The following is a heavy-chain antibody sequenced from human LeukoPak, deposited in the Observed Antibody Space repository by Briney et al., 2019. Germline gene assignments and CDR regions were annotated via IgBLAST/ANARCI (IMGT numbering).Heavy chain of an antibody. CDR1: GFTFSTDD. CDR3: AQGSWGDD. CDR2: ITGGGDST. J-gene: IGHJ4*02. Sequence: GGSLRLSCAASGFTFSTDDMTWVRQAPGKGLEWVSTITGGGDSTYYADSVQGRFTISRDNSKNTVYLQMNSLRAVATAVYYCAQGSWGDDWGQGTLVTVSS. V-gene: IGHV3-23*01. D-gene: IGHD3-10*01.